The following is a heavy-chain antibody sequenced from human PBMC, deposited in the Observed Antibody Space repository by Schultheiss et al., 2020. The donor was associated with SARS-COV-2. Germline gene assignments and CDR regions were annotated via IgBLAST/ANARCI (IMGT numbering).Heavy chain of an antibody. Sequence: SETLSLTCAVSGGSISSSNWWNWVRQPPGKGLEWIGYIYYSGSTNYNPSLKSRVTISVDTSKNQFSLKLSSVTAADTAVYYCARDRYYYYGMDVWGQWTTVTVSS. CDR1: GGSISSSNW. CDR2: IYYSGST. J-gene: IGHJ6*02. CDR3: ARDRYYYYGMDV. V-gene: IGHV4-4*02.